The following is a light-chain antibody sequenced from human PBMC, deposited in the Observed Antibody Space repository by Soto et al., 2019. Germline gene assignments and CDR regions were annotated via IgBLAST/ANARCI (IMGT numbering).Light chain of an antibody. Sequence: EIVLTQSPGTLSLSPWERATLSCRASQSVSSYLAWYQQKPGQAPRLLIYDASNRATGIPARFSGTGSGTDFTLTIINLEPEDFAVYYCQVRTNWSIAFGRGTRLEIK. CDR1: QSVSSY. CDR3: QVRTNWSIA. J-gene: IGKJ5*01. CDR2: DAS. V-gene: IGKV3-11*01.